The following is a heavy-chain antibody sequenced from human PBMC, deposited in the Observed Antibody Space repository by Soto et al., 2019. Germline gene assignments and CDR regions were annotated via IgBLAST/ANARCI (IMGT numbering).Heavy chain of an antibody. D-gene: IGHD3-10*01. CDR2: IYWDDDK. CDR1: GFSLSSSGVG. Sequence: QITLKESGPTLVKPTQTLTLTCTFSGFSLSSSGVGVGWIRQPPGKALEWLALIYWDDDKRYSPSLRSRLTISKDTTQNQVVLTMTNMDPEDTATYYCAHRRAYYGSWVWGYFDYWGQGTLVTVSS. V-gene: IGHV2-5*02. J-gene: IGHJ4*02. CDR3: AHRRAYYGSWVWGYFDY.